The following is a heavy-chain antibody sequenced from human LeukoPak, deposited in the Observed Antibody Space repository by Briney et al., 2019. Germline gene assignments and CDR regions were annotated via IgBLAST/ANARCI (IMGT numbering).Heavy chain of an antibody. CDR3: AKGRVYYYYGMDV. J-gene: IGHJ6*04. Sequence: GGSLTLPCAASVFTFDDYAMHWVRKAPGKGLEGLSLFRWYGGNTYYADSVKGRFTISRDNSKNSLYLQMNSLRAEDTALYYCAKGRVYYYYGMDVWGKGATVTVSS. V-gene: IGHV3-43D*04. CDR1: VFTFDDYA. CDR2: FRWYGGNT.